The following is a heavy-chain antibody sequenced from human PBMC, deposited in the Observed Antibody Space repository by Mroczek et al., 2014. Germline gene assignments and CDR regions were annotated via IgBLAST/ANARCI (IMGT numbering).Heavy chain of an antibody. V-gene: IGHV4-59*08. J-gene: IGHJ3*02. Sequence: QVQLQQWGPGLVKPSETLSLTCTVSGGSISSYYWSWIRQPPGKGLEWIGYIYYSGSTNYNPSLKSRVTISVDTSKNQFSLKLSSVTAADTAVYYCARQTLRGYSSSWSAPDAFDIWGQGTMVTVSS. D-gene: IGHD6-13*01. CDR1: GGSISSYY. CDR2: IYYSGST. CDR3: ARQTLRGYSSSWSAPDAFDI.